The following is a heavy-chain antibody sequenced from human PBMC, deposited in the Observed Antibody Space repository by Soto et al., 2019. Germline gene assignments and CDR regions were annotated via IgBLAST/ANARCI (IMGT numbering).Heavy chain of an antibody. CDR2: IYWNDDK. J-gene: IGHJ4*02. CDR1: GFSVSARGVG. CDR3: AHSPWGAAPDY. V-gene: IGHV2-5*01. Sequence: ESGPTLVHPTQTLTLTCTVSGFSVSARGVGVGWIRQPPGKALEWLGIIYWNDDKRYSPSLKSRLTITKDTSKNRVVLTMTNMDPVDTATYYCAHSPWGAAPDYWGQGTPVTVSS. D-gene: IGHD3-16*01.